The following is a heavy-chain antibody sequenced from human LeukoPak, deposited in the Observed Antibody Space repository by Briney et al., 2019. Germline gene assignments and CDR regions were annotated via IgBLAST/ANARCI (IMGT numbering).Heavy chain of an antibody. D-gene: IGHD1-14*01. V-gene: IGHV4-59*08. CDR2: VHNTGST. CDR1: GASITSYH. CDR3: ARLPPLAPAGTTYYHAMDV. J-gene: IGHJ6*02. Sequence: SETLSLTCTVSGASITSYHWSWIRRPPGKGLEWIGYVHNTGSTNYNPSPKSRLTLSIDTSKNQSSLRLDPVTAADTAVYYCARLPPLAPAGTTYYHAMDVWGQGTTVTVSS.